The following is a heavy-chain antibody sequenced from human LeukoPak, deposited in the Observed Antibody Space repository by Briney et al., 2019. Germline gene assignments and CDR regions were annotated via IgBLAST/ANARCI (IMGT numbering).Heavy chain of an antibody. CDR3: AFNPMTTVTSYYFDY. CDR2: IYYSGST. J-gene: IGHJ4*02. Sequence: SETLSLTCTVSGGSISSSSYYWGWIRQPPGKGLEWIGSIYYSGSTYYNPSLKSRLTISVDTSQNQFSLKLSSVTAADTAVYYCAFNPMTTVTSYYFDYWGQGALITVSS. D-gene: IGHD4-17*01. CDR1: GGSISSSSYY. V-gene: IGHV4-39*01.